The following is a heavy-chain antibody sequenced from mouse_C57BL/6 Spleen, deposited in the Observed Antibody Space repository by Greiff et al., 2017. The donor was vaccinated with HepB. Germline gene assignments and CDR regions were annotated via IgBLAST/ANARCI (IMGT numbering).Heavy chain of an antibody. Sequence: VQLQESGAELVKPGASVKLSCKASGYTFTEYTIHWVKQRSGQGLEWIGWFYPGSGSIKYNEKFKDKATLTAEKSSSTVYMELSRLTSEDSAVYFCARHEDDCDSGYYFDYWGQGTTLTVSS. D-gene: IGHD2-13*01. V-gene: IGHV1-62-2*01. CDR2: FYPGSGSI. J-gene: IGHJ2*01. CDR1: GYTFTEYT. CDR3: ARHEDDCDSGYYFDY.